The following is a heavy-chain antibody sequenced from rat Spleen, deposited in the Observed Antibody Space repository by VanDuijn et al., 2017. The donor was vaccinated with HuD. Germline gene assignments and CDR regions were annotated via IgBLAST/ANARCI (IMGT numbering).Heavy chain of an antibody. J-gene: IGHJ3*01. CDR2: ISYDGGIT. D-gene: IGHD4-3*01. CDR3: ARQDTSGYSNWFAY. Sequence: EVQVVESGGGLVQPGRSMKLSCAASGFTFSNYDMAWVRQAPKKGLEWVAYISYDGGITYYRDSVKGRFTISRDNAQSTLYLQVDSLRSEDTATYYCARQDTSGYSNWFAYWGQGTLVTVSS. CDR1: GFTFSNYD. V-gene: IGHV5-25*01.